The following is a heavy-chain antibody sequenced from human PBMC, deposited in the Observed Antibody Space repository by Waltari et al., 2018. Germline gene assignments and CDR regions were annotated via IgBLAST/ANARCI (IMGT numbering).Heavy chain of an antibody. CDR2: IYHSGST. V-gene: IGHV4-38-2*01. Sequence: VQLQESGPGLVKPSETLSLTCAVSGYSISSGYYWGWIRQPPGKGLEWIGSIYHSGSTYYNPSLKSRVTISVDTSKNQFSLKLSSVTAADTAVYYCARASRWEPYYFDYWGQGTLVTVSS. J-gene: IGHJ4*02. D-gene: IGHD1-26*01. CDR3: ARASRWEPYYFDY. CDR1: GYSISSGYY.